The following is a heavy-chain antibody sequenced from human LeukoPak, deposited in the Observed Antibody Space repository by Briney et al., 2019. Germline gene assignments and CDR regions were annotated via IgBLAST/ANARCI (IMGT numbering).Heavy chain of an antibody. CDR3: ARDRPGDYYFDY. CDR1: GYTLTTYY. CDR2: INPSGGST. V-gene: IGHV1-46*01. D-gene: IGHD4-17*01. J-gene: IGHJ4*02. Sequence: ASVKVSCKASGYTLTTYYMHWVRQAPGQGLEWMGIINPSGGSTSYAQKFQGRVTMTRDMSTSTVYMELSSLRSEDTAVYYCARDRPGDYYFDYWGQGTLVTVSS.